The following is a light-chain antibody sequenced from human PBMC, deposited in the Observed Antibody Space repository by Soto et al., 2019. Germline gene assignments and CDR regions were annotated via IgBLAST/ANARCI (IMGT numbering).Light chain of an antibody. V-gene: IGLV2-11*01. CDR1: SSDVGGYNY. CDR2: DVS. J-gene: IGLJ1*01. CDR3: CSYAGRYTYV. Sequence: QSVLTQPRSVSGCPGQLVTISCTGTSSDVGGYNYVSWYQQHPGKAPKLMIYDVSKRPSGVPDRFSGSKSGNTASLTISGLQAEDEADYYCCSYAGRYTYVFGTGTKVTV.